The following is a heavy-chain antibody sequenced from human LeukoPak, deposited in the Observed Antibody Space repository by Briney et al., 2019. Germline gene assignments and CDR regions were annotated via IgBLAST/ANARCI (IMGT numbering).Heavy chain of an antibody. CDR3: AKGIIYGDYPPYYFDY. V-gene: IGHV3-23*01. Sequence: PGGSLRLSCAASGFTFSSYAMSWVRQAPGKGLECVSAISGSGGSTYYADSVKGRFTISRDNSKNTLYLQMNSLRAEDTAVYYCAKGIIYGDYPPYYFDYWGQGTLVTVSS. J-gene: IGHJ4*02. D-gene: IGHD4-17*01. CDR1: GFTFSSYA. CDR2: ISGSGGST.